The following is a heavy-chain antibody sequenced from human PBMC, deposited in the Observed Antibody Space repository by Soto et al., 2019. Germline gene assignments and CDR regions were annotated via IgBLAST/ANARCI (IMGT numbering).Heavy chain of an antibody. CDR3: ARDYYDFWSGYYTNYYYGMDV. Sequence: GGSLRLSCAASGFTFSSFWMAWVRQAPGKGLEWLANIKEDGGMAYYLDSVKGRFTISRDNSKNTLYLQMNSLRVEDTAVYYCARDYYDFWSGYYTNYYYGMDVWGQGTTVTVSS. V-gene: IGHV3-7*01. CDR2: IKEDGGMA. J-gene: IGHJ6*02. D-gene: IGHD3-3*01. CDR1: GFTFSSFW.